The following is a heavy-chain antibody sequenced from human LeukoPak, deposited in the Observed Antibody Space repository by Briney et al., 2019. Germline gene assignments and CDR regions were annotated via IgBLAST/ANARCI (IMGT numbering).Heavy chain of an antibody. V-gene: IGHV3-73*01. D-gene: IGHD2-15*01. J-gene: IGHJ4*02. Sequence: GGSLTLSCAASGFTFSGSAMHWVRQASGKGLDWVGRIRSKTNSYATAYAASVKGRFTISRDNSKNTLYLQMNSLRAEDAAVYYCARAPVTSCSGVLCYPFDYWGQGTLVTVSS. CDR3: ARAPVTSCSGVLCYPFDY. CDR2: IRSKTNSYAT. CDR1: GFTFSGSA.